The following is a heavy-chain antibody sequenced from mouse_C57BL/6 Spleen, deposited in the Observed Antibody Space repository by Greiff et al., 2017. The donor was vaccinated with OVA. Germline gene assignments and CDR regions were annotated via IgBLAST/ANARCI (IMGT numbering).Heavy chain of an antibody. J-gene: IGHJ4*01. CDR3: ARDRGYYGNYDAMDY. Sequence: EVKVVESGGGLVKPGGSLKLSCAASGFTFSSYAMSWVRQTPEKRLEWVATISDGGSYTYYPDNVKGRFTISRDNAKNNLYLQMSHLKSEDTAMYYCARDRGYYGNYDAMDYWGQGTSVTVSS. CDR2: ISDGGSYT. D-gene: IGHD2-1*01. CDR1: GFTFSSYA. V-gene: IGHV5-4*01.